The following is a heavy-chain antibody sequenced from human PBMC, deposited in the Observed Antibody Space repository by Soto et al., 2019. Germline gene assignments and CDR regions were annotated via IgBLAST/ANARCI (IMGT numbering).Heavy chain of an antibody. V-gene: IGHV4-59*01. Sequence: ETLSLTCTVSGGSISSYYWSWIRQPPGKGLEWIGYIYYSGSTNYNPSLKSRVTISVDTSKNQFSLKLSSVTAADTAVYYCARGGTYCRGGSCYWFAPGGQEPLVTVSS. CDR3: ARGGTYCRGGSCYWFAP. D-gene: IGHD2-15*01. J-gene: IGHJ5*02. CDR1: GGSISSYY. CDR2: IYYSGST.